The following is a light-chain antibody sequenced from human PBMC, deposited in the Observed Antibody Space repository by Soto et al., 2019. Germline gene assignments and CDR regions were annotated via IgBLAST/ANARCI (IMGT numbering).Light chain of an antibody. CDR1: QGISAW. Sequence: DIPMTQSPSTLSASVGDRVTITCRASQGISAWLAWYQQKPGKAPKLLIFDASTLESGVPSRFSGSGSGTEFTLTISSLQPDDFATYYCQQYKSSPWTFGQGTKVEIK. J-gene: IGKJ1*01. CDR3: QQYKSSPWT. CDR2: DAS. V-gene: IGKV1-5*01.